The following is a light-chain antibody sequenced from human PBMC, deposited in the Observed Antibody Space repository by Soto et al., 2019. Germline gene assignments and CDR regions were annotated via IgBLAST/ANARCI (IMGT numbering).Light chain of an antibody. J-gene: IGKJ4*01. CDR3: QQSYSTPLT. V-gene: IGKV1-39*01. CDR2: AAS. Sequence: DIQMTQSPSSLSACVGDRVTITSLASQSISSYLNWYQQKPGKAPKLLIYAASSLQSGVPSRFSGSGTGTDVTLTISSLQPEDFATYFCQQSYSTPLTFGGGTKVEIK. CDR1: QSISSY.